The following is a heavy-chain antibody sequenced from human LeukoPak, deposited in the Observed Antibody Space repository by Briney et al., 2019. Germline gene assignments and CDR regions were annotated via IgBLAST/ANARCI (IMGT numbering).Heavy chain of an antibody. CDR3: ARYCSSTSCYGDAFDI. CDR1: GGSISSGGYY. V-gene: IGHV4-31*03. CDR2: IYYSGST. Sequence: SETLSLTCTVSGGSISSGGYYWSWIRQHPGKGLEWIGYIYYSGSTYYNPSLKSRVTISVDTSKNQFSLKLSSVTAADTAVYYCARYCSSTSCYGDAFDIWGQGTMVTVSS. J-gene: IGHJ3*02. D-gene: IGHD2-2*01.